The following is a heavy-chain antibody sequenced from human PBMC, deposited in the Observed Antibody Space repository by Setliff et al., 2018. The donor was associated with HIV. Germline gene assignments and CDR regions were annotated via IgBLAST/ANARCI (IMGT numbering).Heavy chain of an antibody. Sequence: SETLSLTCTVSGGSISSSSYYWGWIRQPPGKGLEWIGSIYYNGNTNYSPSLKSRVTISVDTSKNQFSLKLSSVTAADTAVYYCARPGVGTVSFDYWGQGTLVTVSS. D-gene: IGHD1-7*01. V-gene: IGHV4-39*01. CDR1: GGSISSSSYY. CDR3: ARPGVGTVSFDY. CDR2: IYYNGNT. J-gene: IGHJ4*02.